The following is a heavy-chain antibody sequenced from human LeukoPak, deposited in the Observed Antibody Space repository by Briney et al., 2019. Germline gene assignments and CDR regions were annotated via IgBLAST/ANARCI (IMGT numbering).Heavy chain of an antibody. D-gene: IGHD3-10*01. V-gene: IGHV3-21*01. CDR2: ISSSSSYI. Sequence: GGSLRLSCAASGFTFSSYSMNWVRNAPGKGLEWVSSISSSSSYIYYADSVKGRFTISRDNAKNSLYLQMNSLRAEDTAVYYCAREPKYYYGSGSRGAVDYWGQGTLVTVSS. CDR3: AREPKYYYGSGSRGAVDY. CDR1: GFTFSSYS. J-gene: IGHJ4*02.